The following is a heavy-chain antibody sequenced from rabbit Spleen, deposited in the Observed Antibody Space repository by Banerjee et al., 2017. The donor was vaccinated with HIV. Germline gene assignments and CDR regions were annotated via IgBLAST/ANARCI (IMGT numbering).Heavy chain of an antibody. CDR2: IYAGGSGST. D-gene: IGHD2-1*01. Sequence: QSLEESGGDLVKPGASLTLTCIASGVSFSSSYYMCWVRQAPGKGLEWIACIYAGGSGSTAYASWAKGRFTVSKTSSTTVTLQLNSLTAADTATYFCARGSATMTMVITGYYLNLWGQGTLVTVS. V-gene: IGHV1S40*01. CDR3: ARGSATMTMVITGYYLNL. J-gene: IGHJ4*01. CDR1: GVSFSSSYY.